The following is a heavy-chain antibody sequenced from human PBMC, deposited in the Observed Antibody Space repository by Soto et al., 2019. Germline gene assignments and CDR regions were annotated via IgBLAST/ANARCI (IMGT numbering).Heavy chain of an antibody. J-gene: IGHJ3*02. Sequence: QVQLVQSGAEVKKPGASVKVSCKASGYTFTGYYMHWVRQAPGQGLEWMGWINPNSGGTNYAQKCQGWVTMTRDTSISTAYMELSRLRSDDTAVYYCARAEKGYSGYAFDIWGQGTMVTVSS. CDR1: GYTFTGYY. V-gene: IGHV1-2*04. CDR2: INPNSGGT. CDR3: ARAEKGYSGYAFDI. D-gene: IGHD5-12*01.